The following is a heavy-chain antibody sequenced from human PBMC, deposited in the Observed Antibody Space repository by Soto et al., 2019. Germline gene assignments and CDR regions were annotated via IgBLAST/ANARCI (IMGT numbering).Heavy chain of an antibody. CDR3: ARAHEVAWFDS. CDR1: GFSFSSYT. J-gene: IGHJ5*01. CDR2: ITNRGTHT. V-gene: IGHV3-21*01. D-gene: IGHD2-15*01. Sequence: EVQLVESGGGLVKPGESLRLSCAASGFSFSSYTMNWVRQAPGKGLQWVSSITNRGTHTYSADSVKGRFTISRDNDKNSLYLHMNNLRAEDTAIYFCARAHEVAWFDSWGLGNLVTVTS.